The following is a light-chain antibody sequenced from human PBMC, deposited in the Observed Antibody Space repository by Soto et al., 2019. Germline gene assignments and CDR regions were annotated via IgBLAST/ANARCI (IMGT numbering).Light chain of an antibody. CDR1: QSVTSNY. Sequence: EIVFTQSPCTLSLSPGERATLSCRVSQSVTSNYIAWYQQKPGQAPRLLIYGASSRATGIPDRFSGSGSGTDFTLTISRLEPADFAVYYCQRYGSSRPWTFGQGTKVDIK. V-gene: IGKV3-20*01. J-gene: IGKJ1*01. CDR2: GAS. CDR3: QRYGSSRPWT.